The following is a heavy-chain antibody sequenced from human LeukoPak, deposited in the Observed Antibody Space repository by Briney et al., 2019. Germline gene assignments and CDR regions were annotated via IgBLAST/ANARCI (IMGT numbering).Heavy chain of an antibody. CDR3: ASGHEYSSSTSPFDY. J-gene: IGHJ4*02. V-gene: IGHV3-21*01. CDR1: GFTFNNYN. Sequence: PGGSLRLSCAASGFTFNNYNMNWVRQAPGKGLEWVSSISSSSSYIYYADSVKGRFTISRDNAKNSLYLQMNSLRAEDTAVYYCASGHEYSSSTSPFDYWGQGTLVTVSS. CDR2: ISSSSSYI. D-gene: IGHD6-6*01.